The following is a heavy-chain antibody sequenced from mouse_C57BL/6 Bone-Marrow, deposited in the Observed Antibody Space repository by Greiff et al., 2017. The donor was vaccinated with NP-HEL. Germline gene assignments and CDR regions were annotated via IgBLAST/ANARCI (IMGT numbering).Heavy chain of an antibody. V-gene: IGHV5-15*01. J-gene: IGHJ1*03. CDR2: ISNLAYSI. Sequence: EVKLMESGGGLVQPGGSLKLSCAASGFTFSDYGMAWVRQAPRKGPEWVAFISNLAYSIYYADTVTGRFTISRENAKNTLYLEMSSLRSEDTAMYYCARHRGLATGYFDVWGTGTTVTVSS. CDR1: GFTFSDYG. D-gene: IGHD1-1*01. CDR3: ARHRGLATGYFDV.